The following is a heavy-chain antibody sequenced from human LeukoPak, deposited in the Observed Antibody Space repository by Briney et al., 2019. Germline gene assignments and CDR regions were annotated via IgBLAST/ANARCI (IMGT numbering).Heavy chain of an antibody. D-gene: IGHD3-22*01. V-gene: IGHV1-18*01. CDR1: GYTFTSYG. J-gene: IGHJ4*02. Sequence: GASVKVSCKASGYTFTSYGISWVRQAPGQGLEWMGWISAYNGNTNYAQKLQGRVTMTTDTSTSTTYMELRSLRSDDTAVYYCASGAYYYDRYYFDYWGQATLVSDSS. CDR2: ISAYNGNT. CDR3: ASGAYYYDRYYFDY.